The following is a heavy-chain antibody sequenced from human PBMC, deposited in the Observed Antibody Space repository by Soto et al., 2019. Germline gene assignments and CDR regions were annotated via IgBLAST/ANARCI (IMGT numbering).Heavy chain of an antibody. J-gene: IGHJ6*02. CDR3: ARDYGWWLAFYYSYGMDV. CDR2: ISYDGSNK. Sequence: QVQLVESGGGVVQPGRSLRLSCAASGFTFSSYAMHWVRQAPGKGLEWVAVISYDGSNKYYADSVKGRFTISRDNSKNTLYRQMNSLRAEDTAVYYCARDYGWWLAFYYSYGMDVWGQGTTVTVSS. V-gene: IGHV3-30-3*01. CDR1: GFTFSSYA. D-gene: IGHD2-15*01.